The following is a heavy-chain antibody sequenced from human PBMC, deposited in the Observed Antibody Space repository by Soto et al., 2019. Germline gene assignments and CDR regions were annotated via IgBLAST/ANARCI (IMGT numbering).Heavy chain of an antibody. D-gene: IGHD2-8*01. CDR2: IYSGGTT. Sequence: QLQLHESGPGLVKPSETLSLTCTVSGGPISRSTYYWGWILQSPGKGLEWIGSIYSGGTTYYNPSLKSRVTISVDTSKNQFSLKLTSLTAADTAVYYCARQVNDIVPYDAFDIWVQGTMVTVSS. J-gene: IGHJ3*02. V-gene: IGHV4-39*01. CDR1: GGPISRSTYY. CDR3: ARQVNDIVPYDAFDI.